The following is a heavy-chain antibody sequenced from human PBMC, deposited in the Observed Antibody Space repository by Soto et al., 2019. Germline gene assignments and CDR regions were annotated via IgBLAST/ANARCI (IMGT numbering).Heavy chain of an antibody. Sequence: QVQLVQSGAEVKKPGASVKVSCKASGYTFTSYDITWVRQATGQGPERIGWMHPNSGNTGYAQQFQSRVTITKNTSISPAYTELSSLRSEHTAVYYCARRRNYHIWSGYYTWFDPWGQGTLVTVSS. D-gene: IGHD3-3*01. V-gene: IGHV1-8*01. J-gene: IGHJ5*02. CDR1: GYTFTSYD. CDR3: ARRRNYHIWSGYYTWFDP. CDR2: MHPNSGNT.